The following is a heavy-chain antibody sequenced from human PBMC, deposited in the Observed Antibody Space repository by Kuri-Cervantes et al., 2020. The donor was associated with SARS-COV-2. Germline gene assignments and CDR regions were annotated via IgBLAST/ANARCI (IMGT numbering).Heavy chain of an antibody. CDR2: IYPGDSDT. CDR1: GYSFTSYW. Sequence: GESLKISCKGSGYSFTSYWIGWVRQMPGKGLEWMGIIYPGDSDTRYSPSFQGQVTISADKSISTAYLQWSSLKASDTAMYYCARLIIGCSSTSCCADWGWFDPWGQGTLVTVSS. D-gene: IGHD2-2*01. J-gene: IGHJ5*02. V-gene: IGHV5-51*01. CDR3: ARLIIGCSSTSCCADWGWFDP.